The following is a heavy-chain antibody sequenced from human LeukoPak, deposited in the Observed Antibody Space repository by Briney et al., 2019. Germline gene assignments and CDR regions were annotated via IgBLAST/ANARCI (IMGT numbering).Heavy chain of an antibody. CDR1: GFTFSSYG. V-gene: IGHV3-30*02. D-gene: IGHD2-15*01. CDR2: IRYDGSNK. Sequence: GGSLRLSCAASGFTFSSYGMHWVRQAPGKGLEWVAFIRYDGSNKYYADSVKGRFTISRDNSKNTLYLQMNSLRAEDTAVYYCARDGPKIVVVVAALDYWGQGTLVTVSS. J-gene: IGHJ4*02. CDR3: ARDGPKIVVVVAALDY.